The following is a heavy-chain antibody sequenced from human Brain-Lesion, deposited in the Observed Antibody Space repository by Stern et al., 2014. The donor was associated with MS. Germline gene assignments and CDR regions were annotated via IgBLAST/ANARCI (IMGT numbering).Heavy chain of an antibody. J-gene: IGHJ6*02. V-gene: IGHV4-61*02. Sequence: VQLVESGPGLVKPSQTLSLSCTVSGGSISSGGYYWSWIRQPAGKGLEWIGRIFNSGSTRYNPSLKSRVTISIDTSKTQFSLGLNSMTAADTAVYYCARGRVVPGFQYYATDVWGQGTTVIVSS. D-gene: IGHD2-2*01. CDR2: IFNSGST. CDR1: GGSISSGGYY. CDR3: ARGRVVPGFQYYATDV.